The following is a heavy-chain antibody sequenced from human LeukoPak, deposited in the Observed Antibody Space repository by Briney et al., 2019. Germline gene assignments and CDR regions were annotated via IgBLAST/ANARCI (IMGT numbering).Heavy chain of an antibody. D-gene: IGHD3-22*01. V-gene: IGHV4-30-4*01. CDR3: AGDQYDSSGYFLGNDY. J-gene: IGHJ4*02. Sequence: SETLSLTCTVSGGSITSGEHYCSWIRQPPGKGLEWIGYVAYTGSTNYNPSLSSRVTMSVDTSKNQFSLKLSSVTAADTAVYYCAGDQYDSSGYFLGNDYWGQGILVTASS. CDR2: VAYTGST. CDR1: GGSITSGEHY.